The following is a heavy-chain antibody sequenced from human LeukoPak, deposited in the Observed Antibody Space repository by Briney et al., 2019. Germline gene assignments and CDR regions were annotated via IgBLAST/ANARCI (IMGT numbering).Heavy chain of an antibody. V-gene: IGHV1-69*13. Sequence: ASVKVSCKASGGTFSSHAVSWVRQAPGQGLEWMGGIIPIFGTANYAQKFQGRVTITADESTSTAYMELSSLRSEDTAVYYCARHHPYSSGWYPNFDYWGQGTLVTVSS. J-gene: IGHJ4*02. D-gene: IGHD6-19*01. CDR3: ARHHPYSSGWYPNFDY. CDR2: IIPIFGTA. CDR1: GGTFSSHA.